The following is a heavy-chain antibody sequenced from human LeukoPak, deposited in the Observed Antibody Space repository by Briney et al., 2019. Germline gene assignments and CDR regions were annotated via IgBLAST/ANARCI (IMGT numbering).Heavy chain of an antibody. CDR3: ARVLCSGCPFDY. CDR1: GFTVSSNY. J-gene: IGHJ4*02. V-gene: IGHV3-53*01. CDR2: IYSGGST. Sequence: GGSLRLSCAASGFTVSSNYMSWVRQAPGKGLEWVSVIYSGGSTYYAASVKGRFTISSDNSKNTLYLQMNSLRAEDTAVYYCARVLCSGCPFDYWGQGTLVTVSS. D-gene: IGHD2-2*01.